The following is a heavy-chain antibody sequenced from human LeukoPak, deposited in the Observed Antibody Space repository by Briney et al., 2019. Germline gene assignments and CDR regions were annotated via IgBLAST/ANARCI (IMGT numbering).Heavy chain of an antibody. Sequence: GGSLRLSSAASGFTLSSYSMNWVRQAPGKGLEWVSYISSESTTIYYADSVKGRFTISRDNAKNSLYLQMNSLRDEDTAVYYCGRGRAYWGQGTLVSVSS. V-gene: IGHV3-48*02. CDR1: GFTLSSYS. J-gene: IGHJ4*02. CDR3: GRGRAY. CDR2: ISSESTTI.